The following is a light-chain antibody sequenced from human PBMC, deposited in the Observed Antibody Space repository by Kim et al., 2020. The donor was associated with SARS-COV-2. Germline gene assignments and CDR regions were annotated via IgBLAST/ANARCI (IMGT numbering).Light chain of an antibody. Sequence: TLSLPPGERATLSCRASQSVSSSYLAWYQQKPGQAPRLLIYGASSRATGIPDRFSGSGSGTDFTLTISRLEPEDFAVYYCQQYRTFGQGTKLEI. CDR2: GAS. V-gene: IGKV3-20*01. CDR1: QSVSSSY. J-gene: IGKJ2*01. CDR3: QQYRT.